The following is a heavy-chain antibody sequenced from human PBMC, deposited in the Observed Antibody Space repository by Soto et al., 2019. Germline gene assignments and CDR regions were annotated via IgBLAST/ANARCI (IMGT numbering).Heavy chain of an antibody. CDR2: IIPIFGTA. V-gene: IGHV1-69*13. D-gene: IGHD6-19*01. J-gene: IGHJ6*02. CDR3: ARVPEQWLTYYYYGMDV. CDR1: GGTFSSYA. Sequence: SVKVSCKASGGTFSSYAISWVRQAPGQGLEWMGGIIPIFGTANYAQKFQGRVTITADESTSTAYMELSSLRSEDTAVYYCARVPEQWLTYYYYGMDVWGQGTTVTVSS.